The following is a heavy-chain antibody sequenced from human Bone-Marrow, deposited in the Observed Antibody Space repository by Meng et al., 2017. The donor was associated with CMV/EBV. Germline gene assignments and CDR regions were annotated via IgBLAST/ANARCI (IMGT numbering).Heavy chain of an antibody. Sequence: GESLKISCAASGFTFSNYGMHWVRQAPGKGLEWVALIRYDGSNKYYADSVKGRFTISRDNSKNTLYLQMNGLRAEGTAVYYCANGIVEEANGMDVWGQGTTVTAP. CDR1: GFTFSNYG. CDR3: ANGIVEEANGMDV. J-gene: IGHJ6*02. D-gene: IGHD2-21*01. CDR2: IRYDGSNK. V-gene: IGHV3-30*02.